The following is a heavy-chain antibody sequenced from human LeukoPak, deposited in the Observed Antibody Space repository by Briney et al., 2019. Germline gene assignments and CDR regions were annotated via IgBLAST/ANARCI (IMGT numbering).Heavy chain of an antibody. CDR3: AKWGDYDILTGYYDSDY. CDR2: VSGRDDST. CDR1: GFTFSNYD. V-gene: IGHV3-23*01. Sequence: GGSLRLSCAASGFTFSNYDMSWVRQAPGKGLEWVSAVSGRDDSTYYADSVKGRFTISRDTPKNTLYLQMNSLRAEDTAVCYCAKWGDYDILTGYYDSDYWGQGTLVTVSS. J-gene: IGHJ4*02. D-gene: IGHD3-9*01.